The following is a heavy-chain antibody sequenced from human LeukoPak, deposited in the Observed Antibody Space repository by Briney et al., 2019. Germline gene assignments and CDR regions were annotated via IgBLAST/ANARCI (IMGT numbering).Heavy chain of an antibody. CDR3: AKCGVNFNYFDS. Sequence: GGSLRLSCAASGFTFSSHAMSWVRQAPGKGLEWVSGISGSGGGTSYADSVKGRLTISGDNSKNTLYLQMNSLRAEDTAIYYCAKCGVNFNYFDSWGQGTLVTVSS. J-gene: IGHJ4*02. CDR1: GFTFSSHA. CDR2: ISGSGGGT. D-gene: IGHD4/OR15-4a*01. V-gene: IGHV3-23*01.